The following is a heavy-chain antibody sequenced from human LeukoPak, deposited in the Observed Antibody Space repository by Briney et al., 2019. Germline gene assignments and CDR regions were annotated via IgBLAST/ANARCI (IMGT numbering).Heavy chain of an antibody. CDR1: GYTFTSYD. D-gene: IGHD3-3*01. CDR2: MNPNSGNT. CDR3: ARGGRTREWLSFY. V-gene: IGHV1-8*01. Sequence: ASVKVSCKASGYTFTSYDINWVRQATGQGLEWMGWMNPNSGNTGYAQKFQGRVTMTRNTSISTAYMELSSRRSEDAAVYYCARGGRTREWLSFYWGQGTLVTVSS. J-gene: IGHJ4*02.